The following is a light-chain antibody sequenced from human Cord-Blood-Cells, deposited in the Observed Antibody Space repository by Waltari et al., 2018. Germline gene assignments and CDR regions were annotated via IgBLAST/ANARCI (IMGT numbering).Light chain of an antibody. V-gene: IGKV1-39*01. CDR3: QQSYSTHIT. Sequence: DIQMTQSPSSLSASVGDRVTITCRASQSISSYLNLYQQKPGKAPKLLIYAASSLQSGVPSRFSGSGSGTDFTLTISSPQPEDFATYYCQQSYSTHITFGQGTRLEIK. CDR1: QSISSY. CDR2: AAS. J-gene: IGKJ5*01.